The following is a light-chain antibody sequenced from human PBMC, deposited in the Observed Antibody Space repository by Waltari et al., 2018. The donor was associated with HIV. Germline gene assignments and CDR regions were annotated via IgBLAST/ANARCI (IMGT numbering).Light chain of an antibody. CDR2: EVS. CDR1: SSDVGGYDY. Sequence: QSALTQSASVSGSPGQSLTISCTGTSSDVGGYDYVSWYQQHPGKAPKLMIYEVSNRPSGVSTRFSGSKSGNTASLIISGLQAEDEADYYCTSYTSSTTLVFGTGTKVTVL. J-gene: IGLJ1*01. CDR3: TSYTSSTTLV. V-gene: IGLV2-14*01.